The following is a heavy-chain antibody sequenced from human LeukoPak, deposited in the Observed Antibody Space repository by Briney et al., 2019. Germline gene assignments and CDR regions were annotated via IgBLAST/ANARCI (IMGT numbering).Heavy chain of an antibody. Sequence: GESLKISCKASGYSFSNDWIGWVRQMPGKGLEGRGIIYPADSDTKYSPSFQGQVTISADTSISTAYLQWNSLGASDTAMYYCARRGCIGGTCYGYWGQGTLVTVSS. CDR2: IYPADSDT. J-gene: IGHJ4*02. CDR3: ARRGCIGGTCYGY. D-gene: IGHD2-15*01. CDR1: GYSFSNDW. V-gene: IGHV5-51*01.